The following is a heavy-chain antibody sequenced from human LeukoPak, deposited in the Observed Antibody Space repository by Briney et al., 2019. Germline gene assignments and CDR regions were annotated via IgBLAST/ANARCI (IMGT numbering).Heavy chain of an antibody. Sequence: GASVKVSCKASGYTFTSYDINWVRQATGQGLEWMGWMNPNSGNTGYAQKFQGRVTITRNTSISTAYVELSSLSSEDTAVYYCARGATRRLGPARYWGQGTLVTVSS. CDR1: GYTFTSYD. CDR2: MNPNSGNT. J-gene: IGHJ4*02. V-gene: IGHV1-8*03. CDR3: ARGATRRLGPARY. D-gene: IGHD1-1*01.